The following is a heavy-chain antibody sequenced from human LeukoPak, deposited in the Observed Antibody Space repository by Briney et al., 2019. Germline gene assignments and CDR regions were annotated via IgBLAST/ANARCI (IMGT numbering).Heavy chain of an antibody. CDR3: ARSGHNWNDVIFFDY. Sequence: PGGSLRLSCEASGFTLGGYTMNWVRQAPGKGLEWVSSISSSSSSIYYADSVKGRFTISRDNAKNSLYLQMNSLRAEDTAVYYCARSGHNWNDVIFFDYWGQGTLVTVSS. J-gene: IGHJ4*02. D-gene: IGHD1-1*01. V-gene: IGHV3-21*01. CDR1: GFTLGGYT. CDR2: ISSSSSSI.